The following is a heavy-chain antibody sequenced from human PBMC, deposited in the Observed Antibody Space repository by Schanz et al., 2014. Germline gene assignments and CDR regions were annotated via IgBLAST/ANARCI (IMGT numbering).Heavy chain of an antibody. V-gene: IGHV1-8*01. CDR3: ARDYFGSGSHYVFDH. CDR2: MNPNSGNP. CDR1: GYTFTSYD. J-gene: IGHJ4*02. Sequence: QVQLIQSGAEVKKPGASVKVSCTASGYTFTSYDINWVRQAPGQGLEWLGWMNPNSGNPGFAQKFRGRVTMTRNTSMSTAYIELRSLTSDDTAVYFCARDYFGSGSHYVFDHWGQGTLVTVSS. D-gene: IGHD3-10*01.